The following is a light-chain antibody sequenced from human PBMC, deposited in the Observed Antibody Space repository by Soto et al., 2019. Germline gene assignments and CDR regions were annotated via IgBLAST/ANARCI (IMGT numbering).Light chain of an antibody. Sequence: QSALTQPASVSGSPGQSITISCPGTSSDVGSYNLVSWYQQHPGKAPKLMIYEGSKRPSGVSNRFSGSKSGNTASLTISGRQAEDEADYYCCSYAGSSTFVFGGGTKLTVL. CDR3: CSYAGSSTFV. V-gene: IGLV2-23*03. CDR1: SSDVGSYNL. CDR2: EGS. J-gene: IGLJ2*01.